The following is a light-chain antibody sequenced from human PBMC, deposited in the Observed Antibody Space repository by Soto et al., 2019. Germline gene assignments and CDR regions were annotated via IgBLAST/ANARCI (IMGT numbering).Light chain of an antibody. CDR3: QQFNSYPS. CDR2: DAP. V-gene: IGKV1-13*02. CDR1: QGISSA. J-gene: IGKJ4*01. Sequence: AIQLTQSPSSLSASVGDRVTITCRASQGISSALAWYQQKPGKAPKLLIYDAPSLESGVPSRFSGSGSGTDFTLTISSLQPEDFATYYCQQFNSYPSFGGGTKVEIK.